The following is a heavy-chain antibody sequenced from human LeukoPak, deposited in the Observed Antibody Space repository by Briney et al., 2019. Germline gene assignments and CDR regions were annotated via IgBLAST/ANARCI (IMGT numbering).Heavy chain of an antibody. V-gene: IGHV3-53*01. J-gene: IGHJ4*02. CDR1: GFTVSSNS. D-gene: IGHD5-12*01. Sequence: PGGSLRLSCTVSGFTVSSNSMSWVRQAPGKGLEWVSFIYSDNTHYSDSVKGRFTISRDNSKNSLYLQMNSLRAEDTAVYYCARDRGDSGYDFGYWGQGTLVTVSS. CDR3: ARDRGDSGYDFGY. CDR2: IYSDNT.